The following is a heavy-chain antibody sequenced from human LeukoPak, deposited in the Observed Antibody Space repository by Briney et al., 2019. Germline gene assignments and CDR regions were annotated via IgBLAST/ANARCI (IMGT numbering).Heavy chain of an antibody. J-gene: IGHJ1*01. V-gene: IGHV4-31*03. Sequence: SETLSLTCTVPGDSFRRAGYFWAWIRQLPGKSLEWIGSISYSGRTSYNPSLRGRVAISLDTSTNHFSLNLRSVTAADPALVLCARSLGSLRPVVTTWFESWGEGTLVTVSS. D-gene: IGHD4-23*01. CDR3: ARSLGSLRPVVTTWFES. CDR2: ISYSGRT. CDR1: GDSFRRAGYF.